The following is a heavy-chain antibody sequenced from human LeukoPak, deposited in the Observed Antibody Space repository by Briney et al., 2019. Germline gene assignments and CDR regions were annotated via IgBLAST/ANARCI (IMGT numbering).Heavy chain of an antibody. J-gene: IGHJ4*02. CDR1: GFSFEDFA. CDR3: ARGPLATWAAIDS. V-gene: IGHV3-9*01. D-gene: IGHD5-12*01. Sequence: TGRSLRLSCVGSGFSFEDFAMHWVRQAPGKGLEWVSGISWNSASIGYADSVKGRFTISRDNAKKSLYLQMNSLRTEDTAFYYCARGPLATWAAIDSWGQGTLVTVSS. CDR2: ISWNSASI.